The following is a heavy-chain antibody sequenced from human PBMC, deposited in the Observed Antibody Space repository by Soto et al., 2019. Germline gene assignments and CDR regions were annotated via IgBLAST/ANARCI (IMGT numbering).Heavy chain of an antibody. Sequence: GASVQVSCKASGGTFSSYAISWVRQAPGQGLEWMGGIIPIFGTANYAQKFQGRVTITADKSTSTAYMELSSLRSEDTAVYYCIFWSGYYTFDYWGQGTLVTVSS. CDR2: IIPIFGTA. CDR1: GGTFSSYA. CDR3: IFWSGYYTFDY. D-gene: IGHD3-3*01. V-gene: IGHV1-69*06. J-gene: IGHJ4*02.